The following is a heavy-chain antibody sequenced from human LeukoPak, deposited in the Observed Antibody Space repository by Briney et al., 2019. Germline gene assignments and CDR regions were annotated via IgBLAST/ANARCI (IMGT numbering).Heavy chain of an antibody. D-gene: IGHD2-2*01. CDR2: ISSSGSTI. J-gene: IGHJ4*02. Sequence: GGSLRLSCAASGFTFSDYYMSWIRQAPGKGLEWVSYISSSGSTIYYADSVKGRFTISRDNANSTLFLQMNSLRAADTAVYYCARDRGSNNYFDQWGQGTLVTVSS. CDR3: ARDRGSNNYFDQ. CDR1: GFTFSDYY. V-gene: IGHV3-11*01.